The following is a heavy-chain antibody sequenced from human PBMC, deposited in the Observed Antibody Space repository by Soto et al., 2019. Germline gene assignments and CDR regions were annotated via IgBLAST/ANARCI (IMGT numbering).Heavy chain of an antibody. J-gene: IGHJ4*02. V-gene: IGHV4-30-4*01. Sequence: VRLQASGPGLVKPSQTLSLTCTVSGGSIGSGDYYWSWMRQPPGKGLEWIGYVYYSGSAYYNPSLKRRVNISGDTSKNPLSLKLSSVTAADTAMYYCARTHYGDYAGDAKDDYWGQGALVTVSS. CDR2: VYYSGSA. D-gene: IGHD4-17*01. CDR3: ARTHYGDYAGDAKDDY. CDR1: GGSIGSGDYY.